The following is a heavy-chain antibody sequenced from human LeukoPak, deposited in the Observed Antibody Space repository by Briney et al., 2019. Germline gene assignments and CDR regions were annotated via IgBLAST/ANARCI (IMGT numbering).Heavy chain of an antibody. V-gene: IGHV1-2*02. CDR1: GYTFTGYY. CDR2: INPNSGGT. CDR3: ALIPSGSWAFDF. D-gene: IGHD6-13*01. Sequence: GASVKVSCKASGYTFTGYYIHWVRQAPGQGPDWMGWINPNSGGTRYAQKFQGRVTMTRDTSISTAYMELSRLISDDTAVYYCALIPSGSWAFDFWGQGTLVTVSS. J-gene: IGHJ4*02.